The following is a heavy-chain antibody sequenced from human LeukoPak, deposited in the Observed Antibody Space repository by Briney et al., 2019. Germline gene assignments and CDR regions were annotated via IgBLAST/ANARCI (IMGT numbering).Heavy chain of an antibody. J-gene: IGHJ4*02. V-gene: IGHV3-30*02. Sequence: SGGSLRLSCAASGFTFSSYGMHWVRLAPGKGLEWVAFIRYDGSNKYYADSVKGRFTISRDSSKNTLFLEMNSLRVEDTAVYYCAKRHTTGWYLFDYWGQGTLVTVSS. CDR2: IRYDGSNK. CDR3: AKRHTTGWYLFDY. CDR1: GFTFSSYG. D-gene: IGHD6-19*01.